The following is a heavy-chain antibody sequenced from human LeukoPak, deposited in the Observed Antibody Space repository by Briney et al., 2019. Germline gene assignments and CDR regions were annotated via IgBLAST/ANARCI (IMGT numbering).Heavy chain of an antibody. CDR1: GGTFSSYA. V-gene: IGHV1-69*01. D-gene: IGHD3-16*02. J-gene: IGHJ4*02. CDR2: LIPIFGTA. CDR3: ASSSRLRLGELSLCDY. Sequence: SVTVSCTASGGTFSSYAISWVRQAPGQGLEWMGGLIPIFGTANYAQKFQGRVTITADEPTSTAYMELSSLRSEDTAVYYCASSSRLRLGELSLCDYWGQGTLVTVSS.